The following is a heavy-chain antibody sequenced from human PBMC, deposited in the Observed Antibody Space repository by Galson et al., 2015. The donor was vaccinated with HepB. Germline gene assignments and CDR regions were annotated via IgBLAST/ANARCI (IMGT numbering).Heavy chain of an antibody. V-gene: IGHV4-4*07. D-gene: IGHD5-24*01. CDR1: GDSISTFY. Sequence: SETLSLTCSISGDSISTFYWTWIRQSAGKGLEWIGRIYTSGNPNYNTDLKSRLTMSVDMSRKQSSLKLTSVTAADTAVYFCGIISPVSMAIDSWGQGTLVTVS. CDR3: GIISPVSMAIDS. CDR2: IYTSGNP. J-gene: IGHJ4*02.